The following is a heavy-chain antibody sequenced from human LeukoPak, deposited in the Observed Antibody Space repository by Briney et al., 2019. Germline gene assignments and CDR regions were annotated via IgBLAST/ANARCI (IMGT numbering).Heavy chain of an antibody. Sequence: SETLSLTCAVYGGSFSGYYWSWIRQPPGKGLKWIGEINHSGSTNYNPSLKSRVTISVDTSKNQFSLKLSSVTAADTAVYYCARGRITMVRGVRGWFDPWGQGTLVTVSS. D-gene: IGHD3-10*01. CDR2: INHSGST. V-gene: IGHV4-34*01. CDR1: GGSFSGYY. CDR3: ARGRITMVRGVRGWFDP. J-gene: IGHJ5*02.